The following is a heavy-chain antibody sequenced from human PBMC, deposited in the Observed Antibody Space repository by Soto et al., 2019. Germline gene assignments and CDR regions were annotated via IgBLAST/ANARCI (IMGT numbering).Heavy chain of an antibody. CDR1: GFTFSSDG. J-gene: IGHJ4*02. CDR3: AKATFTIFGVVPPGGLDY. CDR2: ISYDGSNK. V-gene: IGHV3-30*18. D-gene: IGHD3-3*01. Sequence: QVQLVESGGGVVQPGRSLRLSCAASGFTFSSDGMHWVRQAPGKGLEWVAVISYDGSNKYYADSVKGRFTISRDNSTNTLYLQMNSLRAEDTAVYYCAKATFTIFGVVPPGGLDYWGQGTLVTVSS.